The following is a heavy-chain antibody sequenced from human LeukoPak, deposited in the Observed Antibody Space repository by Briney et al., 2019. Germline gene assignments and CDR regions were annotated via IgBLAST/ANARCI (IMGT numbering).Heavy chain of an antibody. CDR3: ARGGYCSSTSSSDYFDY. V-gene: IGHV4-34*01. Sequence: SETLSLTCAVYGGSFSGYYWSWIRQPPGKGLEWIGEINHSGSTNYNPSLKSRVTISVDTSKNQFSLKLSSVTAADTAVYYCARGGYCSSTSSSDYFDYWGQGTLVTVSS. J-gene: IGHJ4*02. D-gene: IGHD2-2*01. CDR1: GGSFSGYY. CDR2: INHSGST.